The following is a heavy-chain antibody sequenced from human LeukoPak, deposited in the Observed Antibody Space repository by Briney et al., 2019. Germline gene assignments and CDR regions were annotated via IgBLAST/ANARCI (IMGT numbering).Heavy chain of an antibody. V-gene: IGHV4-34*01. D-gene: IGHD6-13*01. J-gene: IGHJ4*02. CDR3: GGGSSPGFDY. Sequence: SETLSLTCAVYGGSFSGYYWSWIRQPPGKGLEWIGEINHSGSTNYNPSLKSRVTISINTSKNQFSLKLSSVTAADTAVYYCGGGSSPGFDYWGQGTLVTVSS. CDR1: GGSFSGYY. CDR2: INHSGST.